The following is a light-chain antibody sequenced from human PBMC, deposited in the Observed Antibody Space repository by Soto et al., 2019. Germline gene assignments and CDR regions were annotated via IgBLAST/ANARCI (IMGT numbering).Light chain of an antibody. CDR1: QSVSSN. Sequence: EIVMTQSPATLSVSPGERATLSCRASQSVSSNLAWYQQKPGQAPRLLIYGASTRATGIPARFSGSGSGTEFTLTISSLQSEDFATYYCLQHFNFSWTFGQGTKVE. CDR2: GAS. V-gene: IGKV3-15*01. J-gene: IGKJ1*01. CDR3: LQHFNFSWT.